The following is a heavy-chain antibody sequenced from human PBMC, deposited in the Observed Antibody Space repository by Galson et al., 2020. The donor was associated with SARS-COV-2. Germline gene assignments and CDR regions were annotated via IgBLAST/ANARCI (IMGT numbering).Heavy chain of an antibody. CDR3: SLFYYDYQ. D-gene: IGHD3-16*01. J-gene: IGHJ4*02. Sequence: SGPPLVKPTQTLTLTCTFSGLSLSTSGVGVGWIRQPTGKALEWLPLIYWADDKRYSPSLRSRLTITKDTSKNQVVLTVTNMDPVDTATYYCSLFYYDYQWGQGTLVTVSS. V-gene: IGHV2-5*02. CDR1: GLSLSTSGVG. CDR2: IYWADDK.